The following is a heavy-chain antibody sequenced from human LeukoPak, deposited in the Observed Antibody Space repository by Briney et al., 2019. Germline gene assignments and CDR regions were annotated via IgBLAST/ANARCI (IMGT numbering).Heavy chain of an antibody. CDR1: GFTFSSYG. Sequence: GGSLRLSCAASGFTFSSYGMTWVRQAPGKGLEWVSSISRSGDSTYYADAVKGRFTISRDNSKNTLYLQMNSLRAEDTAVYFCAGPSSGYFDTWGQGTLVTVSS. V-gene: IGHV3-23*01. CDR2: ISRSGDST. CDR3: AGPSSGYFDT. D-gene: IGHD3-22*01. J-gene: IGHJ4*02.